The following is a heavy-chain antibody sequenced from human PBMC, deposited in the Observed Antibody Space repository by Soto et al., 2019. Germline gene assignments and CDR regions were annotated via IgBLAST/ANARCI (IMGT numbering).Heavy chain of an antibody. Sequence: QVQLVESGGGVVQPGRSLRLSCAASGFILSTYAMYWVRQAPGKGLEWVAVISYDGNNKYYADSVKGRFTISRDNSKNTLYLQMTSLRAEETAVYYCAGAGGDGGSRYPVVGPRYGMDVWGQRTTVNVSS. D-gene: IGHD2-15*01. V-gene: IGHV3-30-3*01. CDR3: AGAGGDGGSRYPVVGPRYGMDV. CDR2: ISYDGNNK. J-gene: IGHJ6*02. CDR1: GFILSTYA.